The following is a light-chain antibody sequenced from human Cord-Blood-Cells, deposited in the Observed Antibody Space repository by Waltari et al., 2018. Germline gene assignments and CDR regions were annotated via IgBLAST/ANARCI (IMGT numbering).Light chain of an antibody. V-gene: IGLV3-1*01. J-gene: IGLJ2*01. CDR1: KLGDKY. CDR2: QDS. Sequence: SYELTQPPSVSVSPGQTASITCSGDKLGDKYACWYQQKPGQSPVLVNYQDSKRPSGIPERFSGSNSGNTATLTISGPQAMDEADYYCQAWDSSTVVFGGGTKLTVL. CDR3: QAWDSSTVV.